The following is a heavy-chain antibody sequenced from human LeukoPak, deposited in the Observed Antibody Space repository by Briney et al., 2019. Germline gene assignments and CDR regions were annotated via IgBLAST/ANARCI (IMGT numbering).Heavy chain of an antibody. V-gene: IGHV3-7*05. Sequence: GGSLRLACAASGFTVSNSCMSWVRQAPGKGLEWVASIKQDGSEKYYVDSVKGRFTISRDNAKNSLYLQMNSLRGEDTAVYYCARDGRRSYWGQGTLVTVSS. CDR2: IKQDGSEK. CDR3: ARDGRRSY. J-gene: IGHJ4*02. CDR1: GFTVSNSC.